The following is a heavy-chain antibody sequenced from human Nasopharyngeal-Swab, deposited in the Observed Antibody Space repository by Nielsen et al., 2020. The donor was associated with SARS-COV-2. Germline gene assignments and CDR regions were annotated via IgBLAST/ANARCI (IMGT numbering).Heavy chain of an antibody. Sequence: WVRQAPGQGLEWMGGIIPIFGTANYAQKFQGRVTITADESTSTAYMELSSLRSEDTAVYYCARDGEKDSVSLGHRGMDVWGQGTTVTVSS. CDR3: ARDGEKDSVSLGHRGMDV. V-gene: IGHV1-69*01. D-gene: IGHD3-10*01. CDR2: IIPIFGTA. J-gene: IGHJ6*02.